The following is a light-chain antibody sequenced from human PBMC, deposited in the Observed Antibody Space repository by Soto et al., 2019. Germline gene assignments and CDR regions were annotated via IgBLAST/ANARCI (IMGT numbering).Light chain of an antibody. V-gene: IGKV1-5*01. Sequence: DIQMPQSPSTLSASVGDRVTITCRASQSISSWLAWYQQKPGKAPKLLIYDASSLESGVPSRFSGSGSGTEFTLTISSLQPDDFATYYGQQYNSYPSSGQGTKLEIK. CDR2: DAS. CDR3: QQYNSYPS. CDR1: QSISSW. J-gene: IGKJ2*01.